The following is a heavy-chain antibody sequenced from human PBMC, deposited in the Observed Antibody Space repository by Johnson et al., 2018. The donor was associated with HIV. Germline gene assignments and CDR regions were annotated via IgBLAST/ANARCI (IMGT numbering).Heavy chain of an antibody. CDR3: ARGGAGGNSEGAFDI. D-gene: IGHD4-23*01. CDR2: IGTAGDT. J-gene: IGHJ3*02. V-gene: IGHV3-23*04. CDR1: GFTFSSYA. Sequence: VQLVESGGGLVQPGGSLRLSCAASGFTFSSYAMSWVRQAPGKGLEWVSAIGTAGDTYYPGSVKGRFTISRDNSKNTLYLQMNSLRAEDTAVYYCARGGAGGNSEGAFDIWGQGTMVTVSS.